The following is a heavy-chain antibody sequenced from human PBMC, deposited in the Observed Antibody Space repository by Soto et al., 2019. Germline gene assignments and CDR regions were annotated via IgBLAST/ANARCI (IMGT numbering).Heavy chain of an antibody. Sequence: RASVKVSCKAPGDTFTSYYLNWVRQAPGQGLEWMGGIIPIFGTANYAQKFQGRVTITADESTSTAYMELSSLRSEDTAVYYCASGTIYYGMDVWGQGTTVTVSS. CDR3: ASGTIYYGMDV. V-gene: IGHV1-69*13. CDR2: IIPIFGTA. CDR1: GDTFTSYY. D-gene: IGHD3-3*01. J-gene: IGHJ6*02.